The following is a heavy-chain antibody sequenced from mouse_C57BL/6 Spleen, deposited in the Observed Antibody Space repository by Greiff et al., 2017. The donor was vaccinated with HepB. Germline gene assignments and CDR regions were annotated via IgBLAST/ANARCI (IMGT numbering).Heavy chain of an antibody. J-gene: IGHJ2*01. CDR3: ARSKDSSYFDY. Sequence: QVQLQQPGAELVKPGASVKLSCKASGYTFTSYWMHWVTQRPGQGLEWIGMIHPNSGSTNYNEKFKSKATLTVDKSSSTAYMQLSSLTSEDSAVYDCARSKDSSYFDYWGQGTTLTVSS. D-gene: IGHD1-3*01. CDR2: IHPNSGST. V-gene: IGHV1-64*01. CDR1: GYTFTSYW.